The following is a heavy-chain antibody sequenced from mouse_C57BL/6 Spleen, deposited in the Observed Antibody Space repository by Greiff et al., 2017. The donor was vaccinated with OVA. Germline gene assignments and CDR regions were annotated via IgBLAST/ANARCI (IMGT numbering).Heavy chain of an antibody. Sequence: VKLVESGAELVKPGASVKLSCKASGYTFTEYTIHWVKQRSGQGLEWIGWFYPGSGSIKYNEKFKDKATLTADKSSSTVYMELSRLTSEDSAVYFCARHEDGDGYPGAMDYWGQGTSVTVSS. CDR1: GYTFTEYT. J-gene: IGHJ4*01. D-gene: IGHD2-3*01. V-gene: IGHV1-62-2*01. CDR2: FYPGSGSI. CDR3: ARHEDGDGYPGAMDY.